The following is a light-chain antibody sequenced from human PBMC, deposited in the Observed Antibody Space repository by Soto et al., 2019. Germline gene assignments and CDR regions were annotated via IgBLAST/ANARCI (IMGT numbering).Light chain of an antibody. J-gene: IGLJ6*01. Sequence: LTQPASVSGSPGQSITVSCTGTNTDVGGYNYVSWYQHRPGKAPRLMIYEVRNRLSGVSNRFSGSKSGNTASLTISGLQSEDEADYYCTSYTPTGALVFGSGTKVTVL. V-gene: IGLV2-14*01. CDR2: EVR. CDR1: NTDVGGYNY. CDR3: TSYTPTGALV.